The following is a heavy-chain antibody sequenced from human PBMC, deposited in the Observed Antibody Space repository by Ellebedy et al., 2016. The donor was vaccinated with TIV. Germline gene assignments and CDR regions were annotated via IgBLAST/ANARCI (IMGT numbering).Heavy chain of an antibody. CDR1: GFNFRCYW. J-gene: IGHJ5*02. D-gene: IGHD4-17*01. V-gene: IGHV3-7*01. Sequence: PGGSLRLSCAASGFNFRCYWMAWVRQAPGKGKEWVAKIRQEGDEIYYVESVKGRFTISRDNAKNSLFLQMNSLRVEDTAVYYCARRASYGDYAVQVNPWFDPWGQGTLVTVSS. CDR3: ARRASYGDYAVQVNPWFDP. CDR2: IRQEGDEI.